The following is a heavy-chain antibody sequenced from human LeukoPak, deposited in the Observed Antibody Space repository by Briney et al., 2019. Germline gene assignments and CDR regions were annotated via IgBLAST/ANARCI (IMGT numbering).Heavy chain of an antibody. CDR2: SNYSGST. Sequence: SSETLSLTCTVSGGSISRGGYYWSWIRQHPGKGLEWIGYSNYSGSTYYNPSLKSRVTISVDTSKNRFSLKLSSVTAADTAVYYCARGVDYSRRLNWFDPWGQGTLVTVSS. CDR3: ARGVDYSRRLNWFDP. V-gene: IGHV4-31*03. CDR1: GGSISRGGYY. D-gene: IGHD2-15*01. J-gene: IGHJ5*02.